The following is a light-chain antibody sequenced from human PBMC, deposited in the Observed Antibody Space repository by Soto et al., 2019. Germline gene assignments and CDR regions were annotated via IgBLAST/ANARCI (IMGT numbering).Light chain of an antibody. CDR1: TSDVSIYNY. Sequence: ALTQPASVSGSPGQSITISCTGTTSDVSIYNYVSWYQQHPGKAPKLMIYGVSNRPSGVSNRFSGAKSGHTASLTISGLQVEDEADYYCCSYTSSTNYVFGPGTKVTVL. CDR3: CSYTSSTNYV. CDR2: GVS. J-gene: IGLJ1*01. V-gene: IGLV2-14*01.